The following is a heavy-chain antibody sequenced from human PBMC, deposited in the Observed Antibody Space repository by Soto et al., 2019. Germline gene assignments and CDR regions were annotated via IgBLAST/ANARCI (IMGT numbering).Heavy chain of an antibody. D-gene: IGHD2-21*02. Sequence: SVKVSCKASGGSFSKFAINWVRQAPGQGLEWMGGIIPTLGTTDYAHKFQGRVTITADEATRTAYMELSGLRSEDTAVYYCARDDATHCGDDCYRYFYYGMDVWGQGPTVTFYS. J-gene: IGHJ6*02. V-gene: IGHV1-69*13. CDR3: ARDDATHCGDDCYRYFYYGMDV. CDR1: GGSFSKFA. CDR2: IIPTLGTT.